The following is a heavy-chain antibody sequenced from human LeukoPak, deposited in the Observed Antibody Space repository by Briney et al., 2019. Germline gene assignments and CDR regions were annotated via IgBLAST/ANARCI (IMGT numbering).Heavy chain of an antibody. CDR1: GFTFSSYA. V-gene: IGHV3-23*01. J-gene: IGHJ3*02. CDR2: ISGSGGST. Sequence: GGSLRLSCAASGFTFSSYAMSWVRQAPGKGLEWVSAISGSGGSTYYADSVKGRFTISRDNSKNTLYLQMNSLRAEGTAVYYCAKDFPPSSGRYYAGAFDIWGQGTMVTVSS. D-gene: IGHD3-22*01. CDR3: AKDFPPSSGRYYAGAFDI.